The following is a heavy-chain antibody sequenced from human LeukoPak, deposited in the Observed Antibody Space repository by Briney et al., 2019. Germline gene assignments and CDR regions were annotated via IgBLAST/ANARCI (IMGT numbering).Heavy chain of an antibody. CDR1: GGSFSNYNYY. D-gene: IGHD3-10*01. CDR2: IYSSGIT. V-gene: IGHV4-39*01. CDR3: ARHYGP. Sequence: PETLSLTCTLSGGSFSNYNYYWGWIRQPPGKGLEWIASIYSSGITYYNPSLKSRVTISVDTSKNQFSLKLNSVTATDTAVYYCARHYGPWGQGTLVTVSS. J-gene: IGHJ4*02.